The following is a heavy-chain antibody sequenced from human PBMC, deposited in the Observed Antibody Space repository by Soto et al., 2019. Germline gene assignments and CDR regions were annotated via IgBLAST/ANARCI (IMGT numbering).Heavy chain of an antibody. Sequence: ASVKVSCKASGYTFTSYGISWVRQAPGQGLEWMGWISAYNGNTNYAQKLQGRVTMTTDTSTSTAYMELRSLRSDDTAVYYCGRDWRSFSGSSYPNWFDPWGQGTLVTVSS. CDR2: ISAYNGNT. CDR3: GRDWRSFSGSSYPNWFDP. CDR1: GYTFTSYG. V-gene: IGHV1-18*01. D-gene: IGHD1-26*01. J-gene: IGHJ5*02.